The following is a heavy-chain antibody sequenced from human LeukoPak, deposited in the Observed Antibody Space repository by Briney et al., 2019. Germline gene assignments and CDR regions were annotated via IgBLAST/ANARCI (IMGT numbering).Heavy chain of an antibody. Sequence: GESLKISCKGSGYSFTSYWISWVRQMPGKGLEWMGRIDPSDSYTNYSPSFQGHVTISADKSISTAYLQWSGLKASDTAMYYCARFIGYCSSTSCSTWGQGTLVTVSS. J-gene: IGHJ5*02. CDR3: ARFIGYCSSTSCST. D-gene: IGHD2-2*03. CDR2: IDPSDSYT. CDR1: GYSFTSYW. V-gene: IGHV5-10-1*01.